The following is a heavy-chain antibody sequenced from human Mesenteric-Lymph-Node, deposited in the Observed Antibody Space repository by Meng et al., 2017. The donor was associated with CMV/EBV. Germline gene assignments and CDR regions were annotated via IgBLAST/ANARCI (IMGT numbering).Heavy chain of an antibody. CDR3: ARKASPGTLPFDY. V-gene: IGHV1-3*01. Sequence: CKASGYTFTNYILHWVRQAPGQKLEWMGWNSVGNGNTRSSQKFQGRVTMTRDTSTSKAYMELSSLTSEDTAVYFCARKASPGTLPFDYWGQGTLVTVSS. D-gene: IGHD6-13*01. CDR1: GYTFTNYI. J-gene: IGHJ4*02. CDR2: NSVGNGNT.